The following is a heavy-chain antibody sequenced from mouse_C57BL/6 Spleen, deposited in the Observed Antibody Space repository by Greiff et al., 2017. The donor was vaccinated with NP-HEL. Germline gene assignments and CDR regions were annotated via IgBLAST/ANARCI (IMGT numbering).Heavy chain of an antibody. V-gene: IGHV7-3*01. CDR2: IRNKANGYTT. CDR3: ARYYYGSSYLDY. CDR1: GFTFTDYY. J-gene: IGHJ2*01. Sequence: EVQGVESGGGLVQPGGSLSLSCAASGFTFTDYYMSWVRPPPGKALEWLGFIRNKANGYTTEYSASVKGRFTISRDNSQSILYLQMNALRAEDSATYYCARYYYGSSYLDYWGQGTTLTVSS. D-gene: IGHD1-1*01.